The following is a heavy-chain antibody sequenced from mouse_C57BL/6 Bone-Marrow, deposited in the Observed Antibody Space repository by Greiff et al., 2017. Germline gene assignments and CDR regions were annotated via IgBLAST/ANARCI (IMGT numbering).Heavy chain of an antibody. CDR2: IYPSDSET. J-gene: IGHJ4*01. CDR1: GYTFTSYW. D-gene: IGHD1-1*01. Sequence: QVQLQQPGAELVRPGASVKLSCKASGYTFTSYWMDWVQQRPGQGLEWIGTIYPSDSETHYNHKFKDKATLTVDKSSSTAYMQLSSLTSEDSAVYYYARRREYYGSSYAGYAMDYWGQGTSVTVSS. V-gene: IGHV1-61*01. CDR3: ARRREYYGSSYAGYAMDY.